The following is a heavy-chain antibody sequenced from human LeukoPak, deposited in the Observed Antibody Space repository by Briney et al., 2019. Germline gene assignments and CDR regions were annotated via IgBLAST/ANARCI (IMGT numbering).Heavy chain of an antibody. CDR3: ARSNQPLLLDY. V-gene: IGHV3-53*01. J-gene: IGHJ4*02. CDR1: GGSISSSSYY. D-gene: IGHD2-2*01. Sequence: ETLSLTCTVSGGSISSSSYYWGWIRQAPGKGLEWVSVIYSGGSTYYADSVKGRFTISRDNSKNTLYLQMNSLRAEDTAVYYCARSNQPLLLDYWGQGTLVTVPS. CDR2: IYSGGST.